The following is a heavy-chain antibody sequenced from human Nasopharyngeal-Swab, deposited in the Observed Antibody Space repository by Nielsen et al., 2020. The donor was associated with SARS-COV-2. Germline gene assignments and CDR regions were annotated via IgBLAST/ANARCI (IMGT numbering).Heavy chain of an antibody. CDR1: RYTFSDYY. V-gene: IGHV1-2*06. J-gene: IGHJ4*02. Sequence: ASVKVSCKASRYTFSDYYMHWVRQAPGQGLEWMGQVNPTSDDTNYAQEFQGRVTMTGDTSIRTGNMGLRRLLSDDTAVYYCVRDDGGVTGIPETGPPGAFWGQGTLVTVSS. D-gene: IGHD6-13*01. CDR3: VRDDGGVTGIPETGPPGAF. CDR2: VNPTSDDT.